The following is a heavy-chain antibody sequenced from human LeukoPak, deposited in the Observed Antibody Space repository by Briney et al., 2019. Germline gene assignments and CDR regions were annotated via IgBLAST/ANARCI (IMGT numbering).Heavy chain of an antibody. CDR2: MNPNSGNT. Sequence: GASVKVSCKASGYTFTSYDINWARQATGQGLEWMGWMNPNSGNTGYAQKFQGRVTMTRNTSISTAYMELSSLRSEDTAVYYCAREERRYYYGSGRESSGYYYMDVWGKGTTVTVSS. CDR3: AREERRYYYGSGRESSGYYYMDV. J-gene: IGHJ6*03. D-gene: IGHD3-10*01. CDR1: GYTFTSYD. V-gene: IGHV1-8*01.